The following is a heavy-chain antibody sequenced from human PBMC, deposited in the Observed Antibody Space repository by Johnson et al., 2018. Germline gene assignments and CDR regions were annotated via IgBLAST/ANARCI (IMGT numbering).Heavy chain of an antibody. CDR3: GREYSSSSGRLFDI. CDR2: ISGGSTTI. J-gene: IGHJ3*02. Sequence: VQLQESGGGLVQXGGSXRLXCAGSGFTFSSHSMNWVRQAPGQGLEWVSSISGGSTTIYYAYSVKGRFTIARDNAKNSLYLQMNRLRDEATAVYYCGREYSSSSGRLFDIGGQGTMVTVSS. V-gene: IGHV3-48*02. D-gene: IGHD6-6*01. CDR1: GFTFSSHS.